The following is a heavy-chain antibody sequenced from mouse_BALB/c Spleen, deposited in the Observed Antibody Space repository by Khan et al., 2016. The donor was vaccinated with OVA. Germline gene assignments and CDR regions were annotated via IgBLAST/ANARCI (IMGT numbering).Heavy chain of an antibody. CDR3: ARPLYFSDVMGY. J-gene: IGHJ4*01. D-gene: IGHD2-1*01. Sequence: QIQLVQSGPELKKPGETVKISCKASGYTFTNYGMNWVKQAPGRGLKWMGWINTYTGEPTYADDFKGRFVFSLETSASTAYLQFNNLNNEDTATYCGARPLYFSDVMGYWGQGTSVTVSS. CDR1: GYTFTNYG. CDR2: INTYTGEP. V-gene: IGHV9-3-1*01.